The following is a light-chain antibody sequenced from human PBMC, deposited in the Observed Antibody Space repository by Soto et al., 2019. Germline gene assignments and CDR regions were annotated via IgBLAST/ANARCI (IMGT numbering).Light chain of an antibody. CDR3: QQYHTSPLT. V-gene: IGKV3-20*01. Sequence: EIVMTQSPATLSVSPGERATFSCRASQSVSSSYIAWYQQKRGQAPRRLIYGASIRATGIPDRFSGSGSGTEFTLTISRLEPEDFALYYCQQYHTSPLTFGQGTKVEIK. CDR2: GAS. CDR1: QSVSSSY. J-gene: IGKJ1*01.